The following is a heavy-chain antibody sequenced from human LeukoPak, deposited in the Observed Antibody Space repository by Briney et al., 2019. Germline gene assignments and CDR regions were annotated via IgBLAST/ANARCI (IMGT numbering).Heavy chain of an antibody. CDR3: ARDSYGMDV. V-gene: IGHV3-30*03. CDR2: ISYDGTNK. CDR1: GFTFSNYG. J-gene: IGHJ6*02. Sequence: GRSLRLSCAAFGFTFSNYGMHWVRQAPGKGLEWVAFISYDGTNKLYADSVRGRFTISRDNSESSLHLQMNSLRTEDTGVCYCARDSYGMDVWGQGTTVTVSS.